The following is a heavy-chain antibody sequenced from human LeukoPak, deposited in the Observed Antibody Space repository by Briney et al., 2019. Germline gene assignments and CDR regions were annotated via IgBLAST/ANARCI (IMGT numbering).Heavy chain of an antibody. J-gene: IGHJ4*02. Sequence: SETLSLTCAVYGGSFSGYYWSWIRQPPGKGLEWIGEINHSGSTNYNPSLKSRVTISVDTSKNQFSLKLSSVTAADTAVYYCARDGRLMVTSRRMIDYWGQGTLVTVSS. CDR3: ARDGRLMVTSRRMIDY. CDR2: INHSGST. V-gene: IGHV4-34*01. D-gene: IGHD5-18*01. CDR1: GGSFSGYY.